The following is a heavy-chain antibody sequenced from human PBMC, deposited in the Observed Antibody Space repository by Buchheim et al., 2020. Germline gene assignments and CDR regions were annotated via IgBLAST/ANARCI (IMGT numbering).Heavy chain of an antibody. D-gene: IGHD5-12*01. CDR1: GFTFTAYA. CDR2: ISYDGSTE. CDR3: ARGFVATVRNYHYDMDV. J-gene: IGHJ6*02. V-gene: IGHV3-30-3*01. Sequence: QVQLVESGGGVVQPGRSLRLSCAASGFTFTAYAMHWVRQAPGKGLEWVAVISYDGSTEYYADSVKGRFTISRDNSKNTLYLQMNSLRVEDTAVYSCARGFVATVRNYHYDMDVWGQGTT.